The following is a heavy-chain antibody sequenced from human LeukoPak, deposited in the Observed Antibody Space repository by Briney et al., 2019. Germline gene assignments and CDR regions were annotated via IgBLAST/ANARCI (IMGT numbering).Heavy chain of an antibody. CDR3: AKGPMVRGVIPGTDY. D-gene: IGHD3-10*01. Sequence: GGSLRLSCAASGCTVSSYAMSWVRQAPGKGLEWVSVISGNGGSTYYADSVKGRFTISRDNSKNTLYLQVNSLRAEDTAVYYCAKGPMVRGVIPGTDYWGQGTLVTVSS. V-gene: IGHV3-23*01. CDR1: GCTVSSYA. J-gene: IGHJ4*02. CDR2: ISGNGGST.